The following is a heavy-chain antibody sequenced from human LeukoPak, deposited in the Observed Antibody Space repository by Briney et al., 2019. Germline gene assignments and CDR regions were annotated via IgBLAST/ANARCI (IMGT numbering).Heavy chain of an antibody. J-gene: IGHJ5*02. CDR1: GGSISSGDYY. Sequence: SETLSLTCTVSGGSISSGDYYWSWIRQPPGKGLEWIGYIYYSGSTYYNPSLKSRVTMSVDTSKNQFSLKLSSVTAADTAVYYCAREYYDSSGYYYLNWFDPWGQGTLVTVSS. D-gene: IGHD3-22*01. V-gene: IGHV4-30-4*08. CDR3: AREYYDSSGYYYLNWFDP. CDR2: IYYSGST.